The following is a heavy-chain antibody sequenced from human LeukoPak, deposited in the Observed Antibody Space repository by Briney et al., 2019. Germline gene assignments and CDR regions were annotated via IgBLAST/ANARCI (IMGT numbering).Heavy chain of an antibody. D-gene: IGHD2/OR15-2a*01. V-gene: IGHV4-59*08. CDR3: ARQPGTLYYFDY. CDR1: GGSISSYY. Sequence: SETLSLTCTVSGGSISSYYWSWIRQPPGRGLEWIAYQHFTGNSDSNPSLRSRVTVSVDTSNNQVSLRLSSVTAADTAVYYCARQPGTLYYFDYWGQGILVTVSS. J-gene: IGHJ4*02. CDR2: QHFTGNS.